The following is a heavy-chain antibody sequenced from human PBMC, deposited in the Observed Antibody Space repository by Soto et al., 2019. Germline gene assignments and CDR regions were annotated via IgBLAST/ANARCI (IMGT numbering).Heavy chain of an antibody. Sequence: QVQLVESGGGVVQPGRSLRLSCAASGFTFSSYGMHWVRQAPGKGLEWVAVISYDGSNKYYADSVKGRFTTSRDNSKNTLYLQMNSLRAEDTAVYYCAKDLFAYCGGDCYSVGGDFDYWGQGTLVTVSS. CDR2: ISYDGSNK. V-gene: IGHV3-30*18. CDR3: AKDLFAYCGGDCYSVGGDFDY. J-gene: IGHJ4*02. CDR1: GFTFSSYG. D-gene: IGHD2-21*02.